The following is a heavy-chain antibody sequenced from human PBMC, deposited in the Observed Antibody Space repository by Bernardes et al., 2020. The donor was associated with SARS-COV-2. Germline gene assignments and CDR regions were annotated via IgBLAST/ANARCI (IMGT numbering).Heavy chain of an antibody. V-gene: IGHV4-59*08. CDR3: ASGGGYYDFWSGYYTNYYGMDV. D-gene: IGHD3-3*01. Sequence: SETLSLTCTVSGGSISSYYWSWIRQPPGKGLEWIGYIYYSGSTNYNPSLKSRVTISVDTSKNQFSLKLSSVTAADTAVYYCASGGGYYDFWSGYYTNYYGMDVWGQGTTVTVSS. CDR1: GGSISSYY. J-gene: IGHJ6*02. CDR2: IYYSGST.